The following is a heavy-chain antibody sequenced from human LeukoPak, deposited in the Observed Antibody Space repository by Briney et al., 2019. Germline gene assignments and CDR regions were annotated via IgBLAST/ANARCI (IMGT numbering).Heavy chain of an antibody. Sequence: PGGSLRLSCAASGFTFSDHYMDWVRQAPGKGLEWVGRTRNKANSYTTEYAASVKGRFTISRDDSKNSPYLQMNSLKTEDTAVYYCAGGYYDSSGYLRFDYWGQGTLVTVSS. CDR1: GFTFSDHY. CDR3: AGGYYDSSGYLRFDY. V-gene: IGHV3-72*01. CDR2: TRNKANSYTT. J-gene: IGHJ4*02. D-gene: IGHD3-22*01.